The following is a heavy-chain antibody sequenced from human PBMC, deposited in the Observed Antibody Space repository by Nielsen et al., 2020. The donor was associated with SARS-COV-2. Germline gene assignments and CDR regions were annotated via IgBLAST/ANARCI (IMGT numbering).Heavy chain of an antibody. D-gene: IGHD5-18*01. CDR3: AREVDTAMVSIFDY. CDR1: GGSISSGDYY. J-gene: IGHJ4*02. Sequence: SETLSLTCTVSGGSISSGDYYWSWIRQPPGKGLEWIGYIYYSGSTYYNPSLKSRVTISVDTSKNQFSLKLSSVTAADTAVYYCAREVDTAMVSIFDYWGQGTLVTVSS. CDR2: IYYSGST. V-gene: IGHV4-30-4*01.